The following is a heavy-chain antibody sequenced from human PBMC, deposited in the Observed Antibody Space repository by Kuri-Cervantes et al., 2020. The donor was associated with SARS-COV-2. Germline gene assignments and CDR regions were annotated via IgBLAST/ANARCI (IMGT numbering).Heavy chain of an antibody. CDR2: IYYSGST. CDR1: GGSISSYY. Sequence: SETLSLTCTVSGGSISSYYWSWIRQPPGKGLEWIGYIYYSGSTNYNLSLKSRVTISVDTSKNQFSLKLSSVTAADTAVYYCARTDSPPLNWFDPWGQGTLVTVSS. J-gene: IGHJ5*02. V-gene: IGHV4-59*01. CDR3: ARTDSPPLNWFDP. D-gene: IGHD2-21*01.